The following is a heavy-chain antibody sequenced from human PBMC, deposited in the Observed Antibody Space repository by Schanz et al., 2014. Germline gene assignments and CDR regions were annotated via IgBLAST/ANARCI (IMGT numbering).Heavy chain of an antibody. CDR2: ISSSSGTI. V-gene: IGHV3-48*01. D-gene: IGHD2-21*01. J-gene: IGHJ4*02. CDR1: GFTFSNYG. CDR3: ARDRLECGAECYSVEVFEI. Sequence: VQLVESGGDLVKPGGSLRLSCEASGFTFSNYGMNWVRQAPEKGLEWVSYISSSSGTIYYADSVKGRFTISRDNAKNSLYLQMNSLRSEDTAVYYCARDRLECGAECYSVEVFEIWGQGTLVIVSS.